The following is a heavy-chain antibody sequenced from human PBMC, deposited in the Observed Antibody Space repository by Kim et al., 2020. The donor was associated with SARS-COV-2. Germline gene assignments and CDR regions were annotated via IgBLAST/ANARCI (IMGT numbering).Heavy chain of an antibody. J-gene: IGHJ3*02. CDR2: ISSSSSYI. CDR3: ARDSHYGDHDAFDI. CDR1: GFTFSSYS. D-gene: IGHD4-17*01. Sequence: GGSLRLSCAASGFTFSSYSMNWVRQAPGKGLEWVSSISSSSSYIYYADSVKGRFTISRDNAKNSLYLQMNSLRAEDTAVYYCARDSHYGDHDAFDIWGQGTMVTVSS. V-gene: IGHV3-21*01.